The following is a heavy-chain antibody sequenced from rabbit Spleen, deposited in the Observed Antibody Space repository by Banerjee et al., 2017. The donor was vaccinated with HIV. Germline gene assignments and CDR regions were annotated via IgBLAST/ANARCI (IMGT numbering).Heavy chain of an antibody. CDR1: GFDLNDYYY. Sequence: QEQLEESGGDLVKPEGSLTLTCTTSGFDLNDYYYMCWVRQAPGKGLEWIGCIDTGDGNTDYASWAKGRFTASKTSSTTVTLQLISLTAADTATYFCARDLVAVIGWNFSLWGPGTLVTVS. J-gene: IGHJ4*01. V-gene: IGHV1S45*01. CDR3: ARDLVAVIGWNFSL. CDR2: IDTGDGNT. D-gene: IGHD1-1*01.